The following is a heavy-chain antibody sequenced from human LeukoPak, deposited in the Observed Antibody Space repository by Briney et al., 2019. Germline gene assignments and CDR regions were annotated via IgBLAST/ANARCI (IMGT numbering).Heavy chain of an antibody. Sequence: PGGSLRLPCAASGFTFYSYAMSWVRQAPGKGLEWVSGISGSGGHTYYADSVKGRFTISRDNSRDTLYLQMNSLRAEDTAVYYCAKGYYDYVWGSYYFDYWGQGTLVTVSS. CDR2: ISGSGGHT. CDR3: AKGYYDYVWGSYYFDY. CDR1: GFTFYSYA. D-gene: IGHD3-16*01. J-gene: IGHJ4*02. V-gene: IGHV3-23*01.